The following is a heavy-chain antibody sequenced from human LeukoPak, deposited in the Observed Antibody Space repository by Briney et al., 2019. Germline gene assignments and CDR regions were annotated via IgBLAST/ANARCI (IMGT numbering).Heavy chain of an antibody. V-gene: IGHV4-39*07. CDR1: GGSISSSSYS. Sequence: SETLSLTCTVSGGSISSSSYSWGWIRQPPGKGLEWIGSIYYSGSTYYNPSLKSRVTISVDTSKNQFSLKLSSVTAADTAVYYCARGSTGTTPLFDYWGQGTLVTVSS. CDR2: IYYSGST. CDR3: ARGSTGTTPLFDY. J-gene: IGHJ4*02. D-gene: IGHD1-7*01.